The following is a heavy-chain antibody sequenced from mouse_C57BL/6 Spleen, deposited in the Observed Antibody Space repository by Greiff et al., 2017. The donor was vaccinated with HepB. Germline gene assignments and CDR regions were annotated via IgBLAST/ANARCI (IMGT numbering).Heavy chain of an antibody. CDR1: GYTFTDYE. CDR2: IDPETGGT. D-gene: IGHD1-1*01. Sequence: VNVVESGAELVRPGASVTLSCKASGYTFTDYEMHWVKQTPVHGLEWIGAIDPETGGTAYTQKFKGKAILTADKSSSTAYMGLRSLTSEASAVYYCAGGPPVTAEVATMDYWGQGTTLTVSS. J-gene: IGHJ2*01. CDR3: AGGPPVTAEVATMDY. V-gene: IGHV1-15*01.